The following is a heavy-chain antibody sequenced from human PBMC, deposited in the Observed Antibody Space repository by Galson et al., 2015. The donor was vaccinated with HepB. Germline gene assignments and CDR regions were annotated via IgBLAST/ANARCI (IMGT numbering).Heavy chain of an antibody. Sequence: SVKVSCKASGYSFTTYYIHWVRQAPGLGLEWMGVFNPSDDYTTFAQKFRGRVTMTRDTSTSTVYMELSSLRFEDTAIYFCASAGSGGWYGEYWGQGTLVTVSS. J-gene: IGHJ4*02. CDR1: GYSFTTYY. CDR3: ASAGSGGWYGEY. V-gene: IGHV1-46*01. D-gene: IGHD2-15*01. CDR2: FNPSDDYT.